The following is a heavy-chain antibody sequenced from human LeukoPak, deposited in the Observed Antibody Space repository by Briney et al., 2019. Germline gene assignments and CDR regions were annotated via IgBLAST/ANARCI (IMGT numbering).Heavy chain of an antibody. CDR2: ISYDGSKK. CDR3: AKAGEGTGTVTTLGYMDV. V-gene: IGHV3-30*04. D-gene: IGHD4-11*01. J-gene: IGHJ6*03. CDR1: GFTFSSFA. Sequence: GGSLRLSCAASGFTFSSFAMHWVRQAPGKGLEWVTLISYDGSKKYYADSVKGRFTISRDNAKNSLYLQMNSLRAEDTAVYYCAKAGEGTGTVTTLGYMDVWGKGTTVTVSS.